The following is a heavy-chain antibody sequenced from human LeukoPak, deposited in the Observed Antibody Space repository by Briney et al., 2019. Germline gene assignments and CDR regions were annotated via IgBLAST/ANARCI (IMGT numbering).Heavy chain of an antibody. D-gene: IGHD3-22*01. Sequence: GGSLRLSCAASGFTLSSYWMHWVRQAPGKGLVWVSRINSDGSSTSYADSVKGRFTISRDNSKNTLYLQMNSLRAEDTAVYYCAKGDTYYYDSSGYPFDYWGQGTLVTVSS. J-gene: IGHJ4*02. CDR2: INSDGSST. V-gene: IGHV3-74*01. CDR3: AKGDTYYYDSSGYPFDY. CDR1: GFTLSSYW.